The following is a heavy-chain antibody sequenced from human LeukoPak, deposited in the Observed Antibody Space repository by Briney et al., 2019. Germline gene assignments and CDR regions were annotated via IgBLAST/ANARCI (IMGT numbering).Heavy chain of an antibody. V-gene: IGHV4-34*01. Sequence: PSETLSLTCAVYGGSFSDYYWSWIRQPPGKGLEWIGEINHSGSTNYNPSLKSRVTISVDTSKNQFSLKLSSVTAADTAVYYCARGRRAAIPNWFDPWGQGTLVTVSS. CDR3: ARGRRAAIPNWFDP. CDR2: INHSGST. D-gene: IGHD5-18*01. CDR1: GGSFSDYY. J-gene: IGHJ5*02.